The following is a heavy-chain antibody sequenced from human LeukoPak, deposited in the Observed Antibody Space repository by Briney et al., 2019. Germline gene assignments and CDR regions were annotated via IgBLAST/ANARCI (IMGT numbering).Heavy chain of an antibody. V-gene: IGHV3-30*02. J-gene: IGHJ3*02. CDR2: IRYDGSNK. D-gene: IGHD1-26*01. Sequence: GGSLRLSXAASGFTFSSYGMHWVRQAPGKGLEWVAFIRYDGSNKYYADSVKGRFTISRDNSKNTLYLQMNSLRAEDTAVYYCAGGATSYGDAFDIWGQGTVVTVSS. CDR3: AGGATSYGDAFDI. CDR1: GFTFSSYG.